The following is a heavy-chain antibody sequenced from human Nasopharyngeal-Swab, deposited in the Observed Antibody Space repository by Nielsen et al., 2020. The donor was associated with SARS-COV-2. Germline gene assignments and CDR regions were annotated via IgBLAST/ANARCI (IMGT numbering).Heavy chain of an antibody. V-gene: IGHV3-30*18. J-gene: IGHJ6*02. CDR2: ISYDGSNK. D-gene: IGHD3-16*01. Sequence: GESLKISCAASGFTFSSYGMHWVRQAPGKGLGWVAVISYDGSNKYYADSVKGRFTISRDNSKNTLYLQMNSLRAEDTAEYFCAKDGVRLNGIDVWGQGTTVTVSS. CDR1: GFTFSSYG. CDR3: AKDGVRLNGIDV.